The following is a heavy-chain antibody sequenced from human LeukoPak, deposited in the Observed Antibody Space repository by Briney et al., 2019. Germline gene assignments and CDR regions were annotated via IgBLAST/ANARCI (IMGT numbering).Heavy chain of an antibody. V-gene: IGHV1-69*05. CDR1: GGTFSSYA. CDR2: IIPIFGTA. CDR3: ARSGVLLWFGDQEKATFDY. D-gene: IGHD3-10*01. Sequence: SVKVSCKASGGTFSSYAISWVRQAPGQGLEWMGGIIPIFGTADYAQKFQGRVTITTDESTSTAYMELSSLRSEDTAVYYCARSGVLLWFGDQEKATFDYWGQGTLVTVSS. J-gene: IGHJ4*02.